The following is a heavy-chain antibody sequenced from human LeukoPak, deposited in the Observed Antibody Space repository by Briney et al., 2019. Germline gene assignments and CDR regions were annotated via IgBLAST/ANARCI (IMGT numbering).Heavy chain of an antibody. CDR1: GYTFTSYG. V-gene: IGHV1-18*01. Sequence: ASVKVSCKASGYTFTSYGISWVRQAPGQGLEWMGWISAYNGNTDYAQKFQGRVTMTTDTSTNTAYMDLRSLRSDDTAVYYCAREGLRSIAARRGTRDYMDVWGKGTTVIVSS. CDR2: ISAYNGNT. J-gene: IGHJ6*03. D-gene: IGHD6-6*01. CDR3: AREGLRSIAARRGTRDYMDV.